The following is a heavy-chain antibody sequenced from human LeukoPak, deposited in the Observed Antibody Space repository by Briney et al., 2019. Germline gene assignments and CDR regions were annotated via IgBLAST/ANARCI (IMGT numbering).Heavy chain of an antibody. D-gene: IGHD6-13*01. CDR1: GGSISSSSW. CDR3: ARGRPAAGTRGIDR. J-gene: IGHJ5*02. V-gene: IGHV4-4*02. CDR2: INHSGST. Sequence: SETLSLTCAVSGGSISSSSWWSWVRQPPGKGLEWIGEINHSGSTNYNPSLKSRVTISVDTSKNQFSLKLSSVTAADTAVYYCARGRPAAGTRGIDRWGQGTLVTVSS.